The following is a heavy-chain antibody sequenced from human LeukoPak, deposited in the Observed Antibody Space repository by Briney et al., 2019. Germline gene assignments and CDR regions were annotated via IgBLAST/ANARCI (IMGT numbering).Heavy chain of an antibody. Sequence: SVKVSCKVSGYTLTELSMHWVRQAPGQGLEWMGGIIPIFGTANYAQKFQGRVTITADESTSTAYMGLSSLRSEDTAVYYCARGTPKSWSGYWKFDYWGQGTLVTVSS. V-gene: IGHV1-69*13. D-gene: IGHD3-3*01. CDR2: IIPIFGTA. CDR1: GYTLTELS. J-gene: IGHJ4*02. CDR3: ARGTPKSWSGYWKFDY.